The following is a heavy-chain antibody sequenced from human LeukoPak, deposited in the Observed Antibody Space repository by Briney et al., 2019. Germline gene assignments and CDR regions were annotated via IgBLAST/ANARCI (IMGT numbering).Heavy chain of an antibody. CDR3: ARDRNSYDSSGYYYLY. CDR2: INPSGGST. D-gene: IGHD3-22*01. CDR1: GYTFTSYY. J-gene: IGHJ4*02. V-gene: IGHV1-46*01. Sequence: ASVKVSCTASGYTFTSYYMHWVRQAPGQGLEWMGIINPSGGSTSYAQKFQGRVTMTRDTSTSTVYMELSSLRSEDTAVYYCARDRNSYDSSGYYYLYWGQGTLVTVSS.